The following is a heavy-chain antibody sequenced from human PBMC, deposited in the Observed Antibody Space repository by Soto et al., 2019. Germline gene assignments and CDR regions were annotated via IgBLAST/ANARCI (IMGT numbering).Heavy chain of an antibody. J-gene: IGHJ6*02. CDR1: GGSISSGGYS. V-gene: IGHV4-30-2*01. CDR2: MYHSGST. D-gene: IGHD3-10*01. CDR3: ARDQFTMVRGVTPNIYYYYYGMDV. Sequence: PSETLSLTCAVSGGSISSGGYSWSWIRQPPGKGLEWIGYMYHSGSTYYNPSLKSRVTISIDRSKNQFSLKLSSVTAADTAVYYCARDQFTMVRGVTPNIYYYYYGMDVWGQGTTVTVSS.